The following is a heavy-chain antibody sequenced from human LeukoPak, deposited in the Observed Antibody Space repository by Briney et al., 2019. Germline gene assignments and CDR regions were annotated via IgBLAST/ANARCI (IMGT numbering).Heavy chain of an antibody. J-gene: IGHJ4*02. CDR1: GGSFSGYY. V-gene: IGHV4-34*01. D-gene: IGHD3-22*01. CDR2: INHSGST. CDR3: ARGSPQYYDSSGYQTPPDY. Sequence: PSETLSLTCAVYGGSFSGYYWSWIRQPPGKGLEWIGEINHSGSTNYNPSLKSRVTISVDTSKNQFSLKLSPVTAADTAVYYCARGSPQYYDSSGYQTPPDYWGQGTLVTVSS.